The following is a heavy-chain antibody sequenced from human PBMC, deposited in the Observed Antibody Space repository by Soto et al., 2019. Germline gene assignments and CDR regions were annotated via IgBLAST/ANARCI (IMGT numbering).Heavy chain of an antibody. Sequence: VSCKASGYTFTGYYMHWVRQAPGQGLEWMGWINPNSGGTNYAQKFQGWVTMTRDTSISTAYMELSRLRSDDTAVYYCARDYYDFWSGYPAHHFDYWGQGTLVTVSS. CDR2: INPNSGGT. CDR1: GYTFTGYY. J-gene: IGHJ4*02. D-gene: IGHD3-3*01. V-gene: IGHV1-2*04. CDR3: ARDYYDFWSGYPAHHFDY.